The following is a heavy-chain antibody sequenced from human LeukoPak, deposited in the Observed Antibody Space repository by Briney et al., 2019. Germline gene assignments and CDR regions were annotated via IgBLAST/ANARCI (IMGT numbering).Heavy chain of an antibody. Sequence: ASVNVSCKASGYTFTGYYMHWVRQAPGQGLEWMGWINPNSGGTNYAQKFQGRVTMTRDTSISTAYMELSRLRSDDTAVYYCARVMMATIIPSVYFDYWGQGTLVTVSS. CDR1: GYTFTGYY. CDR2: INPNSGGT. J-gene: IGHJ4*02. CDR3: ARVMMATIIPSVYFDY. V-gene: IGHV1-2*02. D-gene: IGHD5-12*01.